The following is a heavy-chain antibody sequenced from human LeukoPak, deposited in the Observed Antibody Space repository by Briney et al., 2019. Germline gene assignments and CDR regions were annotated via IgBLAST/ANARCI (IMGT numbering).Heavy chain of an antibody. V-gene: IGHV3-23*01. Sequence: GGSLRLSCAASGFTFSNYAMSWVRQAPAGGLEWVSSLRGDGETFYADSVKGRFTLSRDDSRNTVYLQLNSLTVEDTAMYYCAAPATAWGQGTLVTVSS. CDR3: AAPATA. CDR2: LRGDGET. CDR1: GFTFSNYA. J-gene: IGHJ5*02.